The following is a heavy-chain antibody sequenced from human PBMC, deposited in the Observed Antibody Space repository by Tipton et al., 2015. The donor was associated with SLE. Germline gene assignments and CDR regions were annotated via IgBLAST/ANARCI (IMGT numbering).Heavy chain of an antibody. D-gene: IGHD4-11*01. CDR2: ISGSGGST. Sequence: GSLRLSCAASGFTFSSYVINWVRQAPGKGLEWVSAISGSGGSTYYADSVKGRFTISRDNAKNSLYLQMNSLRAEDTAVYYCARDWDSNGYYFDYWGQGTLVTVSS. J-gene: IGHJ4*02. V-gene: IGHV3-23*01. CDR3: ARDWDSNGYYFDY. CDR1: GFTFSSYV.